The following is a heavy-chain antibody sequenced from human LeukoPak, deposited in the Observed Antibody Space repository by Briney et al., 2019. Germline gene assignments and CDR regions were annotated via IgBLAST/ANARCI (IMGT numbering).Heavy chain of an antibody. CDR3: AIDLVVSRADFDY. J-gene: IGHJ4*02. Sequence: GGSLRLSCAVSGFTFSSYAMTWVRQAPGKGLEWVSAISRSGVGTYYADSVKGRFTISRDNSKNTLYLHMNSLRAEDTAVYYCAIDLVVSRADFDYWGQGTLVTVSS. CDR2: ISRSGVGT. CDR1: GFTFSSYA. V-gene: IGHV3-23*01. D-gene: IGHD3-16*01.